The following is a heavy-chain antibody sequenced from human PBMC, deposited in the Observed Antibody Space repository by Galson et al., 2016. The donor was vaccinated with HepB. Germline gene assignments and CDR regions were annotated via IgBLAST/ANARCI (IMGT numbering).Heavy chain of an antibody. V-gene: IGHV3-30-3*01. Sequence: SLRLSCAASGFTFSGSAMHWVRQAPGKGLEWVAVISFDGSNKYYADSVKGRFTISRDNSKNTLYLQMNSLRAEDTAVYYCARAPLEMATIQRGYFDYWGQGTLVTVSP. D-gene: IGHD5-24*01. J-gene: IGHJ4*02. CDR1: GFTFSGSA. CDR2: ISFDGSNK. CDR3: ARAPLEMATIQRGYFDY.